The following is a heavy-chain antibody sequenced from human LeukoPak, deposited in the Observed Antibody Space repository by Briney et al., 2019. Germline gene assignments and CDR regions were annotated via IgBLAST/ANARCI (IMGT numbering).Heavy chain of an antibody. V-gene: IGHV4-39*07. J-gene: IGHJ1*01. CDR2: IYYSGST. D-gene: IGHD6-13*01. CDR3: ATWYSSSWALGYFQH. CDR1: GGSISSSSYY. Sequence: PSETLSLTCTVSGGSISSSSYYWGWIRQPPGKGLEWIGSIYYSGSTYYNPSLKSRVTISVDTSKNQFSLKLSSVTAADTAVYYCATWYSSSWALGYFQHWGQGTLVTVSS.